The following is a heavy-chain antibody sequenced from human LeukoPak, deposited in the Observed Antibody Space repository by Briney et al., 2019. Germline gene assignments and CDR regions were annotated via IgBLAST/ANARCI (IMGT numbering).Heavy chain of an antibody. CDR3: ARGYYGSGSYGRFDY. CDR2: IYYSGST. CDR1: GGSISSYY. V-gene: IGHV4-59*01. J-gene: IGHJ4*02. D-gene: IGHD3-10*01. Sequence: PSETLSLTXTVSGGSISSYYWSWIRQPPGKGLEWIGYIYYSGSTNYNPSLKSRVTISVDTSKNQFSLKLSSVTAADTAVYYCARGYYGSGSYGRFDYWGQGTLVTVSS.